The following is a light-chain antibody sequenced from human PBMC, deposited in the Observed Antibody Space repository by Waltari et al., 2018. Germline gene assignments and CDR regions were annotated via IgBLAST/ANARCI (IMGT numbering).Light chain of an antibody. J-gene: IGKJ1*01. V-gene: IGKV3-20*01. CDR2: DAS. CDR1: QSISRF. CDR3: QKYGSLPAT. Sequence: EIMLTQSPGTLSLSPGERATLSCRASQSISRFLAWYQQKPGQAPRLLIYDASTRATGIPDRFCGSGSGTDFSLTINRLEPEDIAVYYCQKYGSLPATFGQGTKVEIK.